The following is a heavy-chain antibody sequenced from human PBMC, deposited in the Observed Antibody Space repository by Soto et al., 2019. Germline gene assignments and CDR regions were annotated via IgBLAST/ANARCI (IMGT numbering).Heavy chain of an antibody. CDR1: GGSFSGYY. V-gene: IGHV4-34*01. CDR2: IHYSGSA. D-gene: IGHD5-18*01. CDR3: AKSRSGYSYGLGFDY. J-gene: IGHJ4*02. Sequence: ASETLSLTCAVYGGSFSGYYWSWIRQPPGKGPEWISDIHYSGSANYNPSLRSRALTSVDRSKNQFSLKLSSVTAADTAVYYCAKSRSGYSYGLGFDYWGQGTLVTVSS.